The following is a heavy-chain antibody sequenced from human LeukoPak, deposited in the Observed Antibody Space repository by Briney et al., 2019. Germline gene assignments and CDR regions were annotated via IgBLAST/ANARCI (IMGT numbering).Heavy chain of an antibody. CDR3: ARAGGRIAAAQFDY. D-gene: IGHD6-13*01. Sequence: SETLSLTCTVSGDSLNSGGYSWSWIRQPPGKGLEWIGYIYHSGSTSYNPSLKSRVTISVDRSKNQFSLNLNSVTAADTAVYYCARAGGRIAAAQFDYWGQGTLVTVSS. V-gene: IGHV4-30-2*01. CDR2: IYHSGST. CDR1: GDSLNSGGYS. J-gene: IGHJ4*02.